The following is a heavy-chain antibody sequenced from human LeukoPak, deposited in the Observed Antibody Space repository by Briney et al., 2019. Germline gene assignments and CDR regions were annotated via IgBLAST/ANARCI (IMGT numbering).Heavy chain of an antibody. Sequence: GGSLRLSCAVSGFTFSDYSMNWVRLAPGKGLEWISFISSSSSSMYYADSLKGRFTISRDNAKNSLYLQMNSLRAEDTAVYYCARVDWEGSGSYYFDYWGQGTLVTVSS. V-gene: IGHV3-21*01. CDR2: ISSSSSSM. D-gene: IGHD1-26*01. CDR1: GFTFSDYS. J-gene: IGHJ4*02. CDR3: ARVDWEGSGSYYFDY.